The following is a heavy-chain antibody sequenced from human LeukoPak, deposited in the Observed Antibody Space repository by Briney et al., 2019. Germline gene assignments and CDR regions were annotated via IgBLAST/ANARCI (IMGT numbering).Heavy chain of an antibody. J-gene: IGHJ4*02. CDR3: ARSNCNSCYLGVWYYFDY. CDR1: GFTVSSNY. Sequence: PGGSQRLSCAASGFTVSSNYMSWVRQAPGKGLEWVSVIYSGGSTYYADSVKGRFTISRDNSKNTLYLQMNSLRAEDTAVYYCARSNCNSCYLGVWYYFDYWGQGTLVTVSS. D-gene: IGHD1/OR15-1a*01. CDR2: IYSGGST. V-gene: IGHV3-66*01.